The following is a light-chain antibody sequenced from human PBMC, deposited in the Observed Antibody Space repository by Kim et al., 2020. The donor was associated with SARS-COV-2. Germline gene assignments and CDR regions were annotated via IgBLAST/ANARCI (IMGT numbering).Light chain of an antibody. CDR3: YAFAGSDSYL. Sequence: PGQSFTISSTGTRSDGGAYNSVSWYQQHPGKAPKLIIFEVSQPSGVPDRFSGSKSGNTASLTISGLQAEDEADYYCYAFAGSDSYLFGTGTQLTVL. CDR2: EVS. CDR1: RSDGGAYNS. J-gene: IGLJ1*01. V-gene: IGLV2-11*03.